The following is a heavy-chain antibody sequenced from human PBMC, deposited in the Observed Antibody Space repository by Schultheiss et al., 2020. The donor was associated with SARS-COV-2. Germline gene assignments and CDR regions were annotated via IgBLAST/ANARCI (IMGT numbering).Heavy chain of an antibody. Sequence: GESLKISCAASGFTFSDYYMSWIRQAPGKGLEWVSYISSSGSTIYYADSVKGRFTISRDNSKNTLYLQMNSLRAEDTAVYYCAKGHYGDYFDYWGQGTLVTVSS. CDR1: GFTFSDYY. CDR3: AKGHYGDYFDY. D-gene: IGHD4-17*01. V-gene: IGHV3-11*04. J-gene: IGHJ4*02. CDR2: ISSSGSTI.